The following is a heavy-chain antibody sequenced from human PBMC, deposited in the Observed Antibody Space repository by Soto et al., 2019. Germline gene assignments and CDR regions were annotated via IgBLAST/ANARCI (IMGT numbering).Heavy chain of an antibody. J-gene: IGHJ4*02. Sequence: PGGSLRLSCATSGFTFSRCDMNWVRQAPGKGLEWVSFISSSASYMYYAGSVKGRFTISRDNSKKSLYMQMNSLRAADTAVYYCARECVDTVTSITIPFDYWGQGALVTVYS. CDR2: ISSSASYM. CDR3: ARECVDTVTSITIPFDY. D-gene: IGHD5-12*01. V-gene: IGHV3-21*01. CDR1: GFTFSRCD.